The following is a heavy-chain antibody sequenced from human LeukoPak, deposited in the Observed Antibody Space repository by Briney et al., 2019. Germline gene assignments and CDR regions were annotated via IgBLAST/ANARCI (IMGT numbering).Heavy chain of an antibody. CDR1: GGSINSYY. CDR2: MYYSGGT. Sequence: SETLSLTCTVSGGSINSYYWSWIRQPPGKGLEWIGHMYYSGGTNYNPFLKSRVTISVDTSKNQFSLKLSSVTAADTAVYYCTRRCKDAYTLYCFDYWGQGTLVTVSS. V-gene: IGHV4-59*01. J-gene: IGHJ4*02. D-gene: IGHD5-24*01. CDR3: TRRCKDAYTLYCFDY.